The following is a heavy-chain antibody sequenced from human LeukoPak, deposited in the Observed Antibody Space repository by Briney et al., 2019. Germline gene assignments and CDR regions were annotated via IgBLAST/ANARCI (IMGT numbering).Heavy chain of an antibody. D-gene: IGHD6-13*01. CDR2: IWYDGSSK. CDR1: GFTFCDYG. J-gene: IGHJ4*02. Sequence: GGSLRLSCATSGFTFCDYGMHWVRQAPGKGLECVAVIWYDGSSKYYVDSVKGRFTISRDSSKNTLYLQMNSLRAEDTAVYYCARRMAAAGTGGGDYWGQGTLVTVSS. CDR3: ARRMAAAGTGGGDY. V-gene: IGHV3-33*01.